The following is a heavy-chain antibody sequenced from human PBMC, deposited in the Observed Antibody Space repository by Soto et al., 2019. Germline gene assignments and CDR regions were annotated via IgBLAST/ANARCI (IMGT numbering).Heavy chain of an antibody. V-gene: IGHV1-18*01. CDR2: ISAYNGNT. Sequence: ASVKVSCKAAGYTFTIYGISWLRQAPGQGLEWMGWISAYNGNTNYAQKLQGRVTMTTDTSTSTAYMELRSLRSDDTAVYYCARESSRTCHDYWGQGTLVTVSS. CDR3: ARESSRTCHDY. CDR1: GYTFTIYG. J-gene: IGHJ4*02.